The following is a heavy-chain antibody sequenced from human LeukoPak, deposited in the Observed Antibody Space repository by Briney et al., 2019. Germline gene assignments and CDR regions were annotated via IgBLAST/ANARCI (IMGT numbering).Heavy chain of an antibody. V-gene: IGHV4-34*01. Sequence: SETLSLTCAVYGGSFSGYYWSWIRQPPGKGLEWIGEINHSGSTNYNPSLKSRVTISVDTSKNQFSLKLSSVTAADTAVYYCARGYYDFWSGYPTHFDYWGQGTLVTVSS. CDR3: ARGYYDFWSGYPTHFDY. D-gene: IGHD3-3*01. J-gene: IGHJ4*02. CDR1: GGSFSGYY. CDR2: INHSGST.